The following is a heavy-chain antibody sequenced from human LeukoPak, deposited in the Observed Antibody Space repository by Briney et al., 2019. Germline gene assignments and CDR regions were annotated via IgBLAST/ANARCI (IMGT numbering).Heavy chain of an antibody. D-gene: IGHD2-21*02. CDR1: GYSFTSYW. J-gene: IGHJ3*02. CDR2: IYPGDSDT. V-gene: IGHV5-51*01. Sequence: GESLKISCKGSGYSFTSYWIGWVRQMPGKGLEWMGIIYPGDSDTRYSPSFQGQVTISADKSIGTAYLQWSSLKASDTAMYYCARRGWDGGDADAFDIWGQGTMVTVSS. CDR3: ARRGWDGGDADAFDI.